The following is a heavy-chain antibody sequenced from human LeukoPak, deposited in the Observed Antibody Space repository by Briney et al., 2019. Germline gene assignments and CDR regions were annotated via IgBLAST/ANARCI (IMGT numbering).Heavy chain of an antibody. Sequence: SETLPLTCTVSGGSISSYYWSWIRQPPGKGLEWIGYIYYSGSTNYNPSLKSRVTISVDTSKNQFSLKLSSVTAADTAVYYCARSWQQLIDYWGQGTLVTVSS. V-gene: IGHV4-59*01. CDR2: IYYSGST. CDR1: GGSISSYY. CDR3: ARSWQQLIDY. D-gene: IGHD6-13*01. J-gene: IGHJ4*02.